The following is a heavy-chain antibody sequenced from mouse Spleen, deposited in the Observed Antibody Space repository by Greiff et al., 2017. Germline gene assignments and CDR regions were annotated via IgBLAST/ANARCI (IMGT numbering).Heavy chain of an antibody. Sequence: VQLQQPGAELVMPGASVKLSCKASGYTFTSYWMHWVKQRPGQGLEWIGEIDPSDSYTNYNQKFKGKATLTVDKSSSTAYMQLSSLTSEDSAVYYCARGGRYDEDYWGQGTTLTVSS. J-gene: IGHJ2*01. CDR3: ARGGRYDEDY. D-gene: IGHD2-14*01. V-gene: IGHV1-69*01. CDR1: GYTFTSYW. CDR2: IDPSDSYT.